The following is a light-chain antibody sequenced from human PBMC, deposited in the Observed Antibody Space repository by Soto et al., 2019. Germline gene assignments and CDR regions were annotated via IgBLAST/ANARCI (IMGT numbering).Light chain of an antibody. Sequence: DIQMTQSPSSLAASVGNRVTITCQASQDIATYLNWYQQKPGKAPNLLIYDASNLETGVPSRFSGGGSGTHFTFTISNLQPEDIATYYCQLYDNLPLTWTFGQGTEVEIE. CDR1: QDIATY. CDR2: DAS. J-gene: IGKJ1*01. V-gene: IGKV1-33*01. CDR3: QLYDNLPLTWT.